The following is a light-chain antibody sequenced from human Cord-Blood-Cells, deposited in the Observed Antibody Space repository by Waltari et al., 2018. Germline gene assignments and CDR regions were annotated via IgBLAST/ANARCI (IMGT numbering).Light chain of an antibody. CDR3: SSYAGSNNFV. Sequence: QSALTQPPSASGSPGQSVTISCTGTSSDVGGYNYVSWYQQPPGKPPKLMIYEVSKRPSGVPDRFSGSKSGNTASLTVSGLQAEDEADYYCSSYAGSNNFVFGTGTKVTVL. CDR2: EVS. CDR1: SSDVGGYNY. V-gene: IGLV2-8*01. J-gene: IGLJ1*01.